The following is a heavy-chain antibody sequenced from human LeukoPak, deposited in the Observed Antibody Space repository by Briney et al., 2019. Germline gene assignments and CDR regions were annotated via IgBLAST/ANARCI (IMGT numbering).Heavy chain of an antibody. Sequence: GGSLRLSCAASGFTFSNYNMNWVRHAPGKGLEWVSSITSSSSYIYYADSVKGRFTISRDNAKNRLYLQMNSLGAEDTAVYYCASTIGSAGTQYWGQGTLVTVSS. D-gene: IGHD6-13*01. CDR3: ASTIGSAGTQY. CDR1: GFTFSNYN. J-gene: IGHJ4*02. V-gene: IGHV3-21*01. CDR2: ITSSSSYI.